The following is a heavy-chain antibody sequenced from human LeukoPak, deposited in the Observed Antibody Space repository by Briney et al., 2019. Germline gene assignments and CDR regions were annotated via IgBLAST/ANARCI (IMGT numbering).Heavy chain of an antibody. CDR3: ARAQLAYCGGDCPDYSYYYMDV. Sequence: SLKVSCKASGGTFSSYAISWVRQAPGQGLEWMGRIIPIFGTANYAQKFQGRVTITADESTSTAYMELSSLRSEDTAVYYCARAQLAYCGGDCPDYSYYYMDVWGKGTTVTVSS. D-gene: IGHD2-21*02. CDR1: GGTFSSYA. V-gene: IGHV1-69*13. J-gene: IGHJ6*03. CDR2: IIPIFGTA.